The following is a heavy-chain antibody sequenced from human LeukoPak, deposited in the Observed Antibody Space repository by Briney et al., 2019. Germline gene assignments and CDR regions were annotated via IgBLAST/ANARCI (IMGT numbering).Heavy chain of an antibody. J-gene: IGHJ5*02. CDR2: INHSGST. V-gene: IGHV4-34*01. D-gene: IGHD3-10*01. CDR3: ARDRRITMVRGITVNNWFDP. CDR1: GGSFSGYY. Sequence: PSETLSLTCAVYGGSFSGYYWSWLRQPPGKGLEGIGEINHSGSTNYIPSLKSRVTISVDTSKNQFSLKLSSVTAADTAVYYCARDRRITMVRGITVNNWFDPWGQGTLVTVSS.